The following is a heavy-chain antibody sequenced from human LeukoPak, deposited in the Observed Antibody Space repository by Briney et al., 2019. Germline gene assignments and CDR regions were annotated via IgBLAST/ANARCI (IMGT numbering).Heavy chain of an antibody. J-gene: IGHJ4*02. D-gene: IGHD3-9*01. Sequence: ASVKVSCKASGYTFTSYGISWVRQAPGQGLEWMGWISAYNGNTSYAQKLQGRVTMTTDTSTSTAYMELRSLRSDDTAVYYCARNYDILTGQYYFDYWGQGTLVTVSS. V-gene: IGHV1-18*01. CDR3: ARNYDILTGQYYFDY. CDR1: GYTFTSYG. CDR2: ISAYNGNT.